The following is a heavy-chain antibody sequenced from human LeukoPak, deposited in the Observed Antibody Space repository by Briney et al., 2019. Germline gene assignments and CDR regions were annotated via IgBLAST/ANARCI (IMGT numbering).Heavy chain of an antibody. Sequence: SETLSLTCTVSGGSMSSYSCSRIRQPPGEGLEWIGFIYYSGSTNYNPSLKSRVTISVDTSKNQFSLKVNSVTAADTAVYYCARHRTSGWGLDYWGQGTLVTVSS. D-gene: IGHD6-19*01. CDR1: GGSMSSYS. CDR3: ARHRTSGWGLDY. V-gene: IGHV4-59*08. CDR2: IYYSGST. J-gene: IGHJ4*02.